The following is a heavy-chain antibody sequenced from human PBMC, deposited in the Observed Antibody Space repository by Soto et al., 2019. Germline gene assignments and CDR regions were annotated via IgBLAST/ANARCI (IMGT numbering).Heavy chain of an antibody. CDR1: GFSFSGHW. D-gene: IGHD6-19*01. V-gene: IGHV3-7*03. CDR2: IKQAGSEK. J-gene: IGHJ4*02. CDR3: ASWTYNSGWYLDS. Sequence: EVQLVESGGGLVQPGGSLRLSCAASGFSFSGHWMGWVRQAPGKGLEWVANIKQAGSEKYYADSVKGRFTISRDNAKNSLYLQMDSLRAEETAVYYCASWTYNSGWYLDSWGQGTLVTVS.